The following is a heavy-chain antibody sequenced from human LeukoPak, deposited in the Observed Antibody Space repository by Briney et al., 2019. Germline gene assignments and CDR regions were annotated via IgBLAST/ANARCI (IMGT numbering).Heavy chain of an antibody. Sequence: ASVKVSCKASGYTFTSYGISWVRQAPGQGLEWMGWISAYNGNTNYPQKLQGRVTMTTDTSTSTAYMELRSLRSDDTAGYYCARDRTVVVPGAYDYWGQGTLVTVSS. CDR3: ARDRTVVVPGAYDY. D-gene: IGHD2-2*01. CDR1: GYTFTSYG. CDR2: ISAYNGNT. V-gene: IGHV1-18*01. J-gene: IGHJ4*02.